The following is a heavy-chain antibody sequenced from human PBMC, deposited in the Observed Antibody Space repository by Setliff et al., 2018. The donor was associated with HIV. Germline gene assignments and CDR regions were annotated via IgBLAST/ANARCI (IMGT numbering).Heavy chain of an antibody. D-gene: IGHD6-13*01. CDR1: GGSFSGHY. Sequence: SETLSLTCAVYGGSFSGHYWSWIRQSPGKGLEWIGTICYSATTNYNPSLKNRVAISVDTSKNQFSLKLTSVTPADTAVYYCARRSGAAVFYYFDYWGQGTLVTVSS. J-gene: IGHJ4*02. CDR3: ARRSGAAVFYYFDY. V-gene: IGHV4-59*11. CDR2: ICYSATT.